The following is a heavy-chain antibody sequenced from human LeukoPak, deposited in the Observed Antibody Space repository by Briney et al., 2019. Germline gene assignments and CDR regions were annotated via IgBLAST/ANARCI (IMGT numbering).Heavy chain of an antibody. J-gene: IGHJ4*02. CDR2: ISSSGDIL. CDR3: ARETVAGTFDY. CDR1: GFTFSEYY. V-gene: IGHV3-11*01. Sequence: PGRSLRLSCAASGFTFSEYYMSWIRQAPGKGREWVSDISSSGDILSYADSIQGRFTISGDNAKNSLYLQMNSLRPEDTAVYYCARETVAGTFDYWGQGTLVTVSS. D-gene: IGHD6-19*01.